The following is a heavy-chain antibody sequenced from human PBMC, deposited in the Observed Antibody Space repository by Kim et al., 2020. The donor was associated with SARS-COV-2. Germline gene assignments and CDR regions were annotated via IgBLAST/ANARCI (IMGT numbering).Heavy chain of an antibody. J-gene: IGHJ6*02. CDR3: ARNPKSLYYFYGIDV. CDR2: ISTYNGNT. Sequence: ASVKVSCKASGYTFTTYDLSWVRQAPGQGLEWMGWISTYNGNTNYAQKLQGRLAMTTDTSTSTAYMEVRSLRSDDTAVYYCARNPKSLYYFYGIDVWGQGTTVTVSS. V-gene: IGHV1-18*01. CDR1: GYTFTTYD.